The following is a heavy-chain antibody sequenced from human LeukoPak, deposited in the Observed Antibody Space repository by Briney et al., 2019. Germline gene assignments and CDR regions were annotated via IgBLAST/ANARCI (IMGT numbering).Heavy chain of an antibody. Sequence: PSESLSLTCAVYGGSFSGYYWSWIRQPPGKGLEWIGEINHSGSTNYNPSLKSRVTISVDTSKNQFSLKLSSVTAADTAVYYCARGGVGSPYYYGMDVWGQGTTVTVSS. CDR2: INHSGST. J-gene: IGHJ6*02. CDR1: GGSFSGYY. CDR3: ARGGVGSPYYYGMDV. D-gene: IGHD1-26*01. V-gene: IGHV4-34*01.